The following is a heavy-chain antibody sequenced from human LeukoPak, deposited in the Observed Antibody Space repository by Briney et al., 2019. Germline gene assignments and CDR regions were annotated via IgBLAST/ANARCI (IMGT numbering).Heavy chain of an antibody. J-gene: IGHJ3*02. D-gene: IGHD2-8*01. CDR1: GFSFSSYA. CDR2: ISHDGDTT. CDR3: AILPRPTNVFHI. V-gene: IGHV3-64*04. Sequence: PGGSLRLSCSASGFSFSSYAMHWVRQAPGKGLEYVSAISHDGDTTYYADSVKGRFTISRDNSKNTLYLQMSSLRAEDTAVYYCAILPRPTNVFHIWGQGTMVTVSS.